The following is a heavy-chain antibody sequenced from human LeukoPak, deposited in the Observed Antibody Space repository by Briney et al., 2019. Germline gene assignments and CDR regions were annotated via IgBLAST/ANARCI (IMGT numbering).Heavy chain of an antibody. D-gene: IGHD7-27*01. J-gene: IGHJ3*02. CDR1: GDSVSSNSAA. CDR2: TYYRSKWYN. CDR3: ARVLPFFRFPPGAFDI. Sequence: SQTLSLTCAISGDSVSSNSAAWNWIRQSPSRGLEWLGRTYYRSKWYNDYAVSVKSRITINPDTSKNQFSLQLNSVTPEDTAVYYCARVLPFFRFPPGAFDIWGQGTMVTVSS. V-gene: IGHV6-1*01.